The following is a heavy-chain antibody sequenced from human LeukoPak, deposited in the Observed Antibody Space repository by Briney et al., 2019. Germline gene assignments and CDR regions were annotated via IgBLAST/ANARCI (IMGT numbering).Heavy chain of an antibody. CDR1: GGSISSGSYY. J-gene: IGHJ6*04. CDR2: IYTSGST. Sequence: PSQTLSLTCTVSGGSISSGSYYWSWIRQPAGKGLEWIGRIYTSGSTNYNPSLKSRVTISVDTSKNQFSLELSSVTAADTAVYYCATQGLDDVWGKGTTVTVSS. V-gene: IGHV4-61*02. CDR3: ATQGLDDV.